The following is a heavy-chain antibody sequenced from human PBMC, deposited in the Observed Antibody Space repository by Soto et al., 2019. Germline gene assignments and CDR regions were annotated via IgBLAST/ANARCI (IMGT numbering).Heavy chain of an antibody. J-gene: IGHJ4*02. CDR3: ARLEGLATISYYFDF. Sequence: LPETLSLTCSVSDDSINSDKYYWGWIRQPPGKGLEWIGSVYYRGNAYYNPSLQTRVTISLDKSKSQFSLKLNSVTAADSAVYFCARLEGLATISYYFDFWGPGALVTVS. CDR1: DDSINSDKYY. D-gene: IGHD3-9*01. V-gene: IGHV4-39*01. CDR2: VYYRGNA.